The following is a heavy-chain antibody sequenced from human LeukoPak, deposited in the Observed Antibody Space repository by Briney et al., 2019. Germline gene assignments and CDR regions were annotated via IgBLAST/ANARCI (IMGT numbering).Heavy chain of an antibody. J-gene: IGHJ4*02. CDR3: AREGYYYDSSGYTIEIDY. CDR2: INPNSGGT. D-gene: IGHD3-22*01. V-gene: IGHV1-2*06. Sequence: GSSVKVSCKASGYTFTGYYMHWVRQAPGQGLEWMGRINPNSGGTNYAQKFQGRVTMTRDTSISTAYMKLSRLRSDDTAVYYCAREGYYYDSSGYTIEIDYWGQGTLVTVSS. CDR1: GYTFTGYY.